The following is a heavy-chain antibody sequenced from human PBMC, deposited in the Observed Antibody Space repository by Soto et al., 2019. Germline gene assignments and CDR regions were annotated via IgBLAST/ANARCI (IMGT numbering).Heavy chain of an antibody. CDR3: ARAKEAERLGLDY. V-gene: IGHV3-48*02. J-gene: IGHJ4*02. D-gene: IGHD3-3*01. CDR1: GFTFSSYS. CDR2: ISSSSTI. Sequence: EVQLVESGGGLVQPGGSLRLSCAASGFTFSSYSMNWVRQAPGKGLEWVSYISSSSTIYYADSVKGRFTISRDNAKNSLYLQMNSLRDEDTAVYYCARAKEAERLGLDYWGQGTLVTVSS.